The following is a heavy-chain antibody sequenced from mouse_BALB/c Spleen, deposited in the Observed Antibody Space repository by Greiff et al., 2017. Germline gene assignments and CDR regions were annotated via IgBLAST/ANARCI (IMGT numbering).Heavy chain of an antibody. D-gene: IGHD1-1*01. J-gene: IGHJ3*01. CDR2: IYPGSGST. Sequence: LKQPGSELVRPGASVKLSCKASGYTFTSYWMHWVKQRPGQGLEWIGNIYPGSGSTNYDEKFKSKATLTVDTSSSTAYMQLSSLTSEDSAVYYCTRDLYEAWFAYWGQGTLVTVSA. CDR1: GYTFTSYW. V-gene: IGHV1S22*01. CDR3: TRDLYEAWFAY.